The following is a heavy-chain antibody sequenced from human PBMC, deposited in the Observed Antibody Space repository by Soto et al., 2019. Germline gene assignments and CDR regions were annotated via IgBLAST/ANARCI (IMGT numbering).Heavy chain of an antibody. D-gene: IGHD6-19*01. CDR3: ARGVAGTGFDL. CDR1: GDVVSSNTAA. J-gene: IGHJ1*01. CDR2: TYYRSNWRH. Sequence: SQTLSLTCAFSGDVVSSNTAAWNWIRSSPSRGLEWLGRTYYRSNWRHDYAVSVKSRITVNPDTSKNHFSLQLNSVAPDDTAVYYCARGVAGTGFDLWGEGTLFTVS. V-gene: IGHV6-1*01.